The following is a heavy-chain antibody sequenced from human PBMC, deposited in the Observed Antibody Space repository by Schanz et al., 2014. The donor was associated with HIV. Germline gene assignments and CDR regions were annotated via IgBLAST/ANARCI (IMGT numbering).Heavy chain of an antibody. CDR1: GFTFDDYA. J-gene: IGHJ6*02. CDR2: IVSSGGDT. CDR3: AKMEMAIVRWYYGMDV. Sequence: EVQLLESGGGLVQPGRSLRLSCAASGFTFDDYAMHWVRQAPGKGLEWVSAIVSSGGDTYYADFVEGRFTISRDNSKNTLYLQMHSLRAEDTAVYYCAKMEMAIVRWYYGMDVWGQGTTVTVSS. V-gene: IGHV3-23*01. D-gene: IGHD3-16*02.